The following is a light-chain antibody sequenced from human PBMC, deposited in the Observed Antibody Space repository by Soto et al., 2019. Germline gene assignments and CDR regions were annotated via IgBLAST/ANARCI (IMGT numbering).Light chain of an antibody. V-gene: IGKV3-20*01. J-gene: IGKJ5*01. CDR1: QSVSSY. CDR2: GAS. CDR3: QQYGSSPIP. Sequence: IVLTQSPATLSLSPGERATLSCRASQSVSSYLAWYQQKPGQAPRLLIYGASSRATGVPDRFSGGGSGTDFTLTISRLEPEDFAVYYCQQYGSSPIPFGQGTRLE.